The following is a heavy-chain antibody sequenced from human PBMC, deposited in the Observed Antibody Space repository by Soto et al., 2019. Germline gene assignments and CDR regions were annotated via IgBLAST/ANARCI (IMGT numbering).Heavy chain of an antibody. CDR2: IYYRGST. CDR1: GGSFGNYY. Sequence: QVQLQESGPGLVKPSETLSLACTVSGGSFGNYYWSWIRQPPGKGREWIGFIYYRGSTNYNPSLKSRATISIDTSKHQLALRLSSVTAADSAVYYCATGLFVPDNYFYYGVDVWGHGTAVTISS. D-gene: IGHD2-21*01. J-gene: IGHJ6*02. CDR3: ATGLFVPDNYFYYGVDV. V-gene: IGHV4-59*01.